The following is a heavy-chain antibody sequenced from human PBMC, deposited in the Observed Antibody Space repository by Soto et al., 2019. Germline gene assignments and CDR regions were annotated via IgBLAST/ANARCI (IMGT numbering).Heavy chain of an antibody. D-gene: IGHD3-10*01. V-gene: IGHV4-59*08. CDR3: ARLCPPFSYGSGPWDV. CDR2: IYSSGST. J-gene: IGHJ6*02. CDR1: SGSISNSY. Sequence: SETLSLTCTVSSGSISNSYWSWIRQSPGKGLEWIGYIYSSGSTNYNPSLKSRVTISVDTSKNQFSLKLSSLIAADTAVYYCARLCPPFSYGSGPWDVWGQGTTVTVSS.